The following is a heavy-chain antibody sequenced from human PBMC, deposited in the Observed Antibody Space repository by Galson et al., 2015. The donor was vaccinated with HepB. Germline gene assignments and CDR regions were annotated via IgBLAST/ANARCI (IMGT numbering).Heavy chain of an antibody. J-gene: IGHJ4*02. CDR3: VKDLPGGYPPIKYYFDY. CDR2: ISSNGGST. D-gene: IGHD3-22*01. V-gene: IGHV3-64D*06. CDR1: GFTFSIYA. Sequence: SLRLSCAASGFTFSIYAMHWVRQAPGKGLEYVSAISSNGGSTYYADSVKGRFTISRDNSKNTLYLQMSSLRAEDTAVYYCVKDLPGGYPPIKYYFDYWGQGTLVTVSS.